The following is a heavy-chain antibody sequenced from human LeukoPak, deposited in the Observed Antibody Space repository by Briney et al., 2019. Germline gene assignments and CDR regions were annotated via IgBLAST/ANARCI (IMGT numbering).Heavy chain of an antibody. V-gene: IGHV1-69*05. J-gene: IGHJ4*02. CDR1: GGTFSSYA. Sequence: SVKVSCKASGGTFSSYAISWVRQAPGQGLEWMGRIIPIFGTANYAQKFQGRVTITTDESTSTAYMELSSLRSEDTAVYYCARDYDILTGYFDYWGQGTLVTVSS. D-gene: IGHD3-9*01. CDR2: IIPIFGTA. CDR3: ARDYDILTGYFDY.